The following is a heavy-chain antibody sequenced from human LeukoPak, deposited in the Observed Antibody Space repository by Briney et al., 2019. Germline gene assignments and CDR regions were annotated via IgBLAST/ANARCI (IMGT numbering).Heavy chain of an antibody. Sequence: KPSETLSLTCIVSGGAISTYYWSWIRQPPGKRLEWIGYVYYSGNTNYNPSLKSRVTISIDTSKNQFSLKLSSVTAADTAVYYCARVGNSHFDYWGQGTLVTVSS. V-gene: IGHV4-59*01. CDR2: VYYSGNT. J-gene: IGHJ4*02. CDR3: ARVGNSHFDY. CDR1: GGAISTYY. D-gene: IGHD2/OR15-2a*01.